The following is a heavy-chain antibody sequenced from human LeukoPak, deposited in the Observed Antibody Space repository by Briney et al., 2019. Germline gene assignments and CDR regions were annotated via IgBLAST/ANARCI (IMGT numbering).Heavy chain of an antibody. Sequence: QTGGSLRLSCSVSGFTFSSYWMHCVRQDRGKGLAWVSRITSDASATDYAASVKGGFTISRANAKNTLYLHMDSLRAEDTAVYYCARDTAPEYFDLWGRGTLVTVSS. D-gene: IGHD1-14*01. CDR1: GFTFSSYW. CDR3: ARDTAPEYFDL. V-gene: IGHV3-74*01. J-gene: IGHJ2*01. CDR2: ITSDASAT.